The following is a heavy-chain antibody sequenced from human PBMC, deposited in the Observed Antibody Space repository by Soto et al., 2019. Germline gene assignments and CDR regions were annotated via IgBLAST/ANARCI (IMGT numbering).Heavy chain of an antibody. V-gene: IGHV4-39*01. CDR1: GGSISSSSHY. CDR2: MYKSGST. CDR3: ARHVTVGGATGTDFDY. D-gene: IGHD1-26*01. J-gene: IGHJ4*02. Sequence: QLQLQESGPGLVKPSETLSLTCTVSGGSISSSSHYWGWIRQPPGKGLEWIGSMYKSGSTYYNPSVKSRVTISVDTSENQFSLKLNSVTAADTAVYYCARHVTVGGATGTDFDYWGQGTLVIVSS.